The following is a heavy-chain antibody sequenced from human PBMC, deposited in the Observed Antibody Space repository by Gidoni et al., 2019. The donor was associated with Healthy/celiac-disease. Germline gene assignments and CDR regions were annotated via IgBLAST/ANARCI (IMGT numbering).Heavy chain of an antibody. V-gene: IGHV4-4*07. D-gene: IGHD1-26*01. Sequence: QVQLQASGPGLVKPSETLSLPCTFSVCSISSYYWSWIRQPAGKGLEWIGRIYTSGSTNYNPSLKRRVTMSVDTSKNQFSLKLSAVTAADTAVDYCARDDNGSFGERYFDYWGQGTLVTVSS. CDR3: ARDDNGSFGERYFDY. CDR2: IYTSGST. J-gene: IGHJ4*02. CDR1: VCSISSYY.